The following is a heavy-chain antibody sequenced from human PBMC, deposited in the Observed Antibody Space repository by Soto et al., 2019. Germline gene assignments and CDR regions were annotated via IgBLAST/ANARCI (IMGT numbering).Heavy chain of an antibody. CDR2: IYYSGST. Sequence: SETLSLTCTVSGGSISSYYWSWIRQPPGKGLEWIGYIYYSGSTNYDPSLKSRVTISVDTSKNQFSLKLSSVTAADTAVYYCARDQYIWGSYRIMDVWGKGPTVTVSS. CDR1: GGSISSYY. V-gene: IGHV4-59*01. D-gene: IGHD3-16*02. J-gene: IGHJ6*04. CDR3: ARDQYIWGSYRIMDV.